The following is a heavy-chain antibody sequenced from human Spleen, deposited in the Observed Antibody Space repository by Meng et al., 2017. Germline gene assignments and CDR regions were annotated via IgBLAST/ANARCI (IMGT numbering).Heavy chain of an antibody. Sequence: QGQLQESVPGRVKPSQTLSLTCTVSGGSISSGIYYWSWIRQHPGKGLEWIGYIYYSGSTYYNPSLKSRVTISVDTSKNQFSLKLSSVTAADTAVYYCARDRGSYYGGWLDPWGQGTLVTVSS. V-gene: IGHV4-31*03. J-gene: IGHJ5*02. D-gene: IGHD1-26*01. CDR1: GGSISSGIYY. CDR2: IYYSGST. CDR3: ARDRGSYYGGWLDP.